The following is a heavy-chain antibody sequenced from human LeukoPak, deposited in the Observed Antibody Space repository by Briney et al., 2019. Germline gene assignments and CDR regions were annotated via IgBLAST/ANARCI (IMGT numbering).Heavy chain of an antibody. V-gene: IGHV4-38-2*01. CDR3: ARTGSFLEWLYSFDY. D-gene: IGHD3-3*01. J-gene: IGHJ4*02. CDR1: GYSISSGYY. CDR2: IYHSGST. Sequence: SETLSLTCAVSGYSISSGYYWGLIREPPGERLGWIWSIYHSGSTYYNPSLKSRVTISVDTAKNQFSLKLNSVTAADTAVYYCARTGSFLEWLYSFDYWGQGTLVTVSS.